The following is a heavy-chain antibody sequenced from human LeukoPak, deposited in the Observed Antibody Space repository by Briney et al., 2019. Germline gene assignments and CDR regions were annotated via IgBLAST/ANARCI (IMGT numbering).Heavy chain of an antibody. D-gene: IGHD3-22*01. CDR2: IYYSGST. V-gene: IGHV4-59*08. CDR3: ARYYSYYDSSGFDY. CDR1: GGSISSYY. J-gene: IGHJ4*02. Sequence: SETLFLTCTVSGGSISSYYWSWIRQPPGKGLEWIGYIYYSGSTNYNPSLKSRVTISVDTSKNQFSLKLSSVTAADTAVYYCARYYSYYDSSGFDYWGQGTLVTVSS.